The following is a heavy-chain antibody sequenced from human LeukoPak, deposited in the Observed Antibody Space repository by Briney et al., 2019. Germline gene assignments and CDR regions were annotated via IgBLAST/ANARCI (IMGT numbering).Heavy chain of an antibody. V-gene: IGHV4-59*08. CDR2: ISYTGST. Sequence: PETLSLTCTVSGGSIISYYWSWIRQPPGMGLEWVGYISYTGSTIYNSSLSSRVTISVDTANKRFSLNLHSVTAADTAVYYCVRHVGGTTFDHWGQGILVTVSS. J-gene: IGHJ4*02. CDR1: GGSIISYY. CDR3: VRHVGGTTFDH. D-gene: IGHD3-10*01.